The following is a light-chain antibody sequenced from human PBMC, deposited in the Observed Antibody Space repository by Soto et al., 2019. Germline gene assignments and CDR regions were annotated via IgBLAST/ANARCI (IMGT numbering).Light chain of an antibody. V-gene: IGKV1-5*03. Sequence: DIQMTQSPSTLSASVGDRVTITCRASQSISSWLAWYQQKPGTAPKLLIYKASTLQSGVPSRFSGSGSGTEFTLTISSLQPDDSATYFCQQYNANWTFGQGTKVEMK. CDR1: QSISSW. CDR3: QQYNANWT. J-gene: IGKJ1*01. CDR2: KAS.